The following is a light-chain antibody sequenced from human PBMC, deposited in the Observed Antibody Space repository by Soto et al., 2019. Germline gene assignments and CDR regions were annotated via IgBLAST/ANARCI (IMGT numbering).Light chain of an antibody. J-gene: IGLJ1*01. V-gene: IGLV2-11*01. CDR2: DVN. Sequence: QSPRCQPRSVSDSPGKSFTISCTGASSDIGTYNYVSWYQQHPGKAPKVMIYDVNKRPSGVPDRFSGSKSGDTASLTISGLQAEDEADYYCCSYAGTYTPYVFGTGTKVT. CDR3: CSYAGTYTPYV. CDR1: SSDIGTYNY.